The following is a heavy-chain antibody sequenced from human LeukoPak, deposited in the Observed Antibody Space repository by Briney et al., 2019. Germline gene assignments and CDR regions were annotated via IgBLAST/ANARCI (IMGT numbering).Heavy chain of an antibody. CDR2: IKEDGSEK. D-gene: IGHD2/OR15-2a*01. J-gene: IGHJ4*02. Sequence: GGSLRLSCTTSGFTFSNYWMTWVRQAPGKGLEWVANIKEDGSEKNYVDSVKGRFTISRDNAKNSLYLQMNSLRAEDTAVYYCNMGDYGDYWGQGTLVTVSS. V-gene: IGHV3-7*01. CDR1: GFTFSNYW. CDR3: NMGDYGDY.